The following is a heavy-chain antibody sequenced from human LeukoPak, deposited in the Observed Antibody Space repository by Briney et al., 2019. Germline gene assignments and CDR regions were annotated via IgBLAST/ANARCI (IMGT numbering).Heavy chain of an antibody. CDR2: ISNSGDSI. Sequence: GGSLRLSCAASGFTFSNYEMNWVRQAPGKGLEWVSHISNSGDSIYYADSVKGRFTISRDNAKNSLHLQMNSLRAEDTTLYHCARSFDIWGQGTMVTVSS. J-gene: IGHJ3*02. CDR3: ARSFDI. CDR1: GFTFSNYE. V-gene: IGHV3-48*03.